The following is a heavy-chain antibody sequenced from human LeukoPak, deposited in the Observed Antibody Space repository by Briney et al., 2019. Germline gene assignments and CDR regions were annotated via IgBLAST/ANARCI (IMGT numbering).Heavy chain of an antibody. CDR2: ISGSGGST. J-gene: IGHJ4*02. CDR3: AKRTSLWFGEFDY. D-gene: IGHD3-10*01. Sequence: PGGSLRLSCAASGFTFSSYAMSWVRQAPGKGLEWVSAISGSGGSTYYADSVKGRFAISRDNSKNTLYLQMNSLRAEDTAVYYCAKRTSLWFGEFDYWGQGTLVTVSS. CDR1: GFTFSSYA. V-gene: IGHV3-23*01.